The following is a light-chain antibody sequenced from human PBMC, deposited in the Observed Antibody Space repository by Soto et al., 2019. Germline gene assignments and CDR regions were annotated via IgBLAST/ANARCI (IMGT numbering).Light chain of an antibody. J-gene: IGKJ1*01. Sequence: ALQLTQSPSSLSASVGDRVTITCRASQGISSALAWYQQKPGKAPKLLIYDASSLESGVPSRFSGSGSGTDFTLTISSLQPEDFATYYCQQFNSYLTWTFGQGTKVEIK. V-gene: IGKV1-13*02. CDR1: QGISSA. CDR3: QQFNSYLTWT. CDR2: DAS.